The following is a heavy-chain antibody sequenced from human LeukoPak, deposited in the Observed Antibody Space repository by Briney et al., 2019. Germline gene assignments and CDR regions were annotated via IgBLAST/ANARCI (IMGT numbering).Heavy chain of an antibody. V-gene: IGHV4-34*01. CDR1: GGSFSGYY. CDR2: INHSGST. D-gene: IGHD5-18*01. CDR3: ARGLQLWLRGVWYWVDP. Sequence: SETLSLTCAVYGGSFSGYYWSWIRQPPGKGLEWIGEINHSGSTNYNPSLKSRVTISVDTSKNQFSLKLSSVTAADTAVYYCARGLQLWLRGVWYWVDPWGQGTLVTVSS. J-gene: IGHJ5*02.